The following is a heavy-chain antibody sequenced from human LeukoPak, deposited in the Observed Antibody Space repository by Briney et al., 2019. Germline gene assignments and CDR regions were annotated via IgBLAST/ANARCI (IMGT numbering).Heavy chain of an antibody. J-gene: IGHJ2*01. V-gene: IGHV3-66*01. CDR3: ARSVGLRAWYFDL. Sequence: GGSLRLSCAASGFTFSSYGMSWVRQAPGKGLEWVSAIYTGGSTYYADSVKGRFTISRDNAKNSLYLQMNSLRAEDTAVYYCARSVGLRAWYFDLWGRGTLVTVSS. CDR1: GFTFSSYG. CDR2: IYTGGST. D-gene: IGHD5-12*01.